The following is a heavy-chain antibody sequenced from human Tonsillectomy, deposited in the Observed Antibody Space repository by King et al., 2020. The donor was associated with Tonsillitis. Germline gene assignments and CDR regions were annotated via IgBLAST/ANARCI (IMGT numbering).Heavy chain of an antibody. CDR3: AREYYDSRRIPSGGFDP. CDR1: GGTFSNYD. D-gene: IGHD3-22*01. Sequence: VQLVESGAEVKKPGSSVKVSCKASGGTFSNYDISWVRQAPGQGLEWMGGIILISGTANYAQKFQGRVTITADASTNTAYMELSGLRSEDTAVYYCAREYYDSRRIPSGGFDPWGQGTLVTVSS. CDR2: IILISGTA. V-gene: IGHV1-69*01. J-gene: IGHJ5*02.